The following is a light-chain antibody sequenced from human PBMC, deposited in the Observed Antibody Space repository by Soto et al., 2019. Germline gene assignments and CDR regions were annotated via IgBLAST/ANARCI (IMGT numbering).Light chain of an antibody. CDR3: QQYNNWPPIT. CDR1: QGVSSY. Sequence: EIVLTQSPATLSLSPGERATLSCRASQGVSSYLAWYQQKPGQAPRLLIYGASTRATGIPARFSGSGSGTEFTLTISSLQSEDFALYYCQQYNNWPPITFGQGTRLEIK. J-gene: IGKJ5*01. V-gene: IGKV3-15*01. CDR2: GAS.